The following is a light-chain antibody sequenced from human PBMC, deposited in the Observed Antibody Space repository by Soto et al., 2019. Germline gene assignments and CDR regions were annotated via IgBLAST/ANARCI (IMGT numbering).Light chain of an antibody. V-gene: IGKV1-5*03. Sequence: DIQMTQSPSTLSASVGDRVTITCRASQSISSWLAWYQQKPGKAPRLLVYQASNLESGVPSRFSGNGSGTEFNLTISTLQPDDFATYYCQQYDSYSAYTFGQGTKLEIK. J-gene: IGKJ2*01. CDR2: QAS. CDR3: QQYDSYSAYT. CDR1: QSISSW.